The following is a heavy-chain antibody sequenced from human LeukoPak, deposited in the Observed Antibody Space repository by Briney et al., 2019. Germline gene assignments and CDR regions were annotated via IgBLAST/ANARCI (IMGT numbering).Heavy chain of an antibody. CDR2: ISSSSSYI. CDR3: ARVAAGTTFYYMDV. D-gene: IGHD6-19*01. CDR1: GFTFSRHS. V-gene: IGHV3-21*01. Sequence: GGSLRLSCAASGFTFSRHSINWVRQAPGKGLEWVSSISSSSSYIYYADSVKGRFTISRDNAKNSLYLQMNSLRAEDTAVYYCARVAAGTTFYYMDVWGKGTTVTISS. J-gene: IGHJ6*03.